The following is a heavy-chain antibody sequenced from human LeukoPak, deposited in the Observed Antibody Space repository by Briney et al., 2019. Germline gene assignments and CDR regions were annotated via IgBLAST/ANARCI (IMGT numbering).Heavy chain of an antibody. CDR3: ARSFGESSQYGMDV. CDR1: GFTVSSNY. V-gene: IGHV3-66*01. CDR2: IYTGGST. J-gene: IGHJ6*02. D-gene: IGHD3-10*01. Sequence: GGSLRLSCAASGFTVSSNYMNWVRQAPGKGLEWVSVIYTGGSTYYADSVKGRFTISRDSSKNTLYLQMNSLRGEDTAAYFCARSFGESSQYGMDVWGQGTTVTVSS.